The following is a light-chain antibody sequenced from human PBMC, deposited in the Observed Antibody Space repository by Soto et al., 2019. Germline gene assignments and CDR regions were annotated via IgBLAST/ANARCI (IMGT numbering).Light chain of an antibody. Sequence: EIVMTQSPATLSVSPGDSATLSCRANQSVSSNLAWYQQKPGQAPRLLISGASSRAAGIPDRFSGSGSETDFTLTISRLEPEDFALYFCQQYGNPRITFGQGTRLEIK. CDR1: QSVSSN. V-gene: IGKV3-20*01. CDR2: GAS. J-gene: IGKJ5*01. CDR3: QQYGNPRIT.